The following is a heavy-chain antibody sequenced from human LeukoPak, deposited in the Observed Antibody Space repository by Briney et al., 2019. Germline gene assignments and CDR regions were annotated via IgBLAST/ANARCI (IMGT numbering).Heavy chain of an antibody. CDR3: AKDDYDSSGNYDY. D-gene: IGHD3-22*01. J-gene: IGHJ4*02. V-gene: IGHV3-23*01. CDR2: ISGSGGST. Sequence: PGGSLRLSCAASGFTFSSYAMSWVRQAPRKGLEWVSAISGSGGSTYYADSVKGRFTISRDNSKNTLYLQMNSLRAEDTAVYYCAKDDYDSSGNYDYWGQGTLVTVSS. CDR1: GFTFSSYA.